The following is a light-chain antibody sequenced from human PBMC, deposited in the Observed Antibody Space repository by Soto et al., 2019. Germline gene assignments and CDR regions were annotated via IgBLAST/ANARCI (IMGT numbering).Light chain of an antibody. CDR1: SSDVGSYSL. Sequence: QSVLTQPASVSGSPGQSITISCTGTSSDVGSYSLVSWYQHHPGKAPRLLIYEGSKWPSGVSNRFFGSKSGDTASLTISGLQAEDEADYYCCSYAGGGTLVFGGGTQLTVL. CDR2: EGS. V-gene: IGLV2-23*01. CDR3: CSYAGGGTLV. J-gene: IGLJ3*02.